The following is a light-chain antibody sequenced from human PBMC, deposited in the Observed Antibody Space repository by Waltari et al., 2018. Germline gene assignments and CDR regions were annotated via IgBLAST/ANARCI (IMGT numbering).Light chain of an antibody. J-gene: IGLJ2*01. Sequence: QPVLPPSSSASASLGSSVKLTCPLTSGHSRYIIASHQQQPGKAPRYLMKLEGSGSYSKGSGVPDRVSGSSSGADRYLIIANIQSEDEADYYCETWHSNTQVFGGGTKLTVL. CDR3: ETWHSNTQV. V-gene: IGLV4-60*03. CDR2: LEGSGSY. CDR1: SGHSRYI.